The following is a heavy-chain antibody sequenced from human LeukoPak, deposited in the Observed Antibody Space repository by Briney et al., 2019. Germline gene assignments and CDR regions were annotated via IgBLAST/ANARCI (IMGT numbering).Heavy chain of an antibody. CDR3: ARVLSTTSPPLGMDV. J-gene: IGHJ6*02. CDR2: FYSGGST. V-gene: IGHV4-39*07. D-gene: IGHD2-2*01. CDR1: GDSISGSKYF. Sequence: AETLSLTCTVFGDSISGSKYFWGWIRQPPGKGLEWIGNFYSGGSTYYNPSLKRRVAISVETPKNQFSLKLSSVTAADTAVYYCARVLSTTSPPLGMDVWGQGTTVTVSS.